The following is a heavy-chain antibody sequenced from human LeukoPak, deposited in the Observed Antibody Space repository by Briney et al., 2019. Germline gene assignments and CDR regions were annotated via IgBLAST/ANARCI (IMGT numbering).Heavy chain of an antibody. CDR3: ARDPISFSITMVRGASYYFDY. D-gene: IGHD3-10*01. CDR2: ISGSGGST. J-gene: IGHJ4*02. Sequence: GGSLRLSCAASGFTFSSYAMSWVRQAPGKGLEWVSAISGSGGSTYYADSVKGRFTISRDNSKNTLYLQMNSLRAEDTAVYYCARDPISFSITMVRGASYYFDYWGQGTLVTVSS. CDR1: GFTFSSYA. V-gene: IGHV3-23*01.